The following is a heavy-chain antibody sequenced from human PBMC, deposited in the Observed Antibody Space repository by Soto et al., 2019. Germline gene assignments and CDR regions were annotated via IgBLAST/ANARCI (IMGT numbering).Heavy chain of an antibody. V-gene: IGHV3-30-3*01. CDR2: ISYDGSNK. Sequence: XESLLLSGAASGFTFSSYAMHWVRQAPGKGLEWVAVISYDGSNKYYADSVKGRFTISRDNSKNTLYLQMNSLRAEDTAVYYCARVRGYYDSSGFPDYWGQGTLVTVSS. D-gene: IGHD3-22*01. J-gene: IGHJ4*02. CDR3: ARVRGYYDSSGFPDY. CDR1: GFTFSSYA.